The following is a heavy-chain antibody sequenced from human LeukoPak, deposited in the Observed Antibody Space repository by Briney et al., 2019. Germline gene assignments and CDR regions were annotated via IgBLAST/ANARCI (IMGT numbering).Heavy chain of an antibody. J-gene: IGHJ4*02. CDR3: ARDPRITMVRGAPFDY. Sequence: SETLSLTCTVSGYSISSGYYWGWIRQPPGKGLEWIGSIYYSGSTYYNPSLKSRVTISVDTSKNQFSLKLSSVTAADTAVYYCARDPRITMVRGAPFDYWGQGTLVTVSS. V-gene: IGHV4-38-2*02. D-gene: IGHD3-10*01. CDR1: GYSISSGYY. CDR2: IYYSGST.